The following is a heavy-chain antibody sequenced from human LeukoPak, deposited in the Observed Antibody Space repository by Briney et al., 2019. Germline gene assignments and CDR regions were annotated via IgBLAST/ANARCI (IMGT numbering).Heavy chain of an antibody. J-gene: IGHJ4*02. CDR3: ARGGGIWFGELSSWTGNIIDY. D-gene: IGHD3-10*01. Sequence: ASVKVSCKASGYTFTGYYMHWVRQAPGQGLEWMGWINPNSGGTNYAQKFQGRVTMTRDTSISTAYMELSRLRSDDTAVYCCARGGGIWFGELSSWTGNIIDYWGRGTLVTVSS. CDR1: GYTFTGYY. V-gene: IGHV1-2*02. CDR2: INPNSGGT.